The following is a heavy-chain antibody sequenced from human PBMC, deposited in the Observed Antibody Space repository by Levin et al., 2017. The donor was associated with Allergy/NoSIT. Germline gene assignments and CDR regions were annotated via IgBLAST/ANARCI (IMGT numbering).Heavy chain of an antibody. V-gene: IGHV4-39*01. CDR1: GGSISSSSYY. CDR3: AVVVVTAIYFDY. D-gene: IGHD2-21*02. J-gene: IGHJ4*02. Sequence: TSETLSLTCTVSGGSISSSSYYWGWIRQPPGKGLEWIGSIYYSGSTYYNPSLKSRVTISVDTSKNQFSLKLSSVTAADTAVYYCAVVVVTAIYFDYWGQGTLVTVSS. CDR2: IYYSGST.